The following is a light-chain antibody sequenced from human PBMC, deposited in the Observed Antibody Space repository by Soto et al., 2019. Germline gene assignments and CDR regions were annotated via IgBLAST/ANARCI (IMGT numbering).Light chain of an antibody. CDR1: QRLFSF. V-gene: IGKV1-39*01. J-gene: IGKJ3*01. Sequence: DIQMTQSPSSLSASVGDSVTLTCRASQRLFSFLNWYQQAPGRAPKLLISTAYKLQSGVPSRFSGSESVTEFTLTISSLQPEDFAMYFCQQTYSAPFTFGPGTKVDVK. CDR3: QQTYSAPFT. CDR2: TAY.